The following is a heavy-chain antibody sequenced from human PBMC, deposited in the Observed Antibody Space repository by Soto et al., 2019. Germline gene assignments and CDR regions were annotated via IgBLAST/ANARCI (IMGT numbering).Heavy chain of an antibody. J-gene: IGHJ6*02. V-gene: IGHV3-30-3*01. Sequence: QVQLVESGGGVGQPGRSLRLSCAASGFTFSSYAMHWVRQAPGNGLEWVAVISYDGSNKYDADSVKGRFTISRDNAKNTLKLQMNSLRAEDTSVNYCARDMGSSWYVFYYYGIDVWGQGTTVTFS. CDR2: ISYDGSNK. CDR3: ARDMGSSWYVFYYYGIDV. D-gene: IGHD6-13*01. CDR1: GFTFSSYA.